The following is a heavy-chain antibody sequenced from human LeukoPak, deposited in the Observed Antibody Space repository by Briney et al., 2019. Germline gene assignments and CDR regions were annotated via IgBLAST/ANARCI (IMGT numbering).Heavy chain of an antibody. J-gene: IGHJ6*03. CDR3: AKDGSWGDYYFYFYMDV. D-gene: IGHD3-16*01. Sequence: GGSLRLSCEASGSGFTFGNLGMSWVRQAPGKGLEWLSGISGSGYYTYYADSVKGRFTISRDNSKNTLYIEMNSLRAEDTAVYYCAKDGSWGDYYFYFYMDVWGKGTTVTVSS. CDR1: GSGFTFGNLG. V-gene: IGHV3-23*01. CDR2: ISGSGYYT.